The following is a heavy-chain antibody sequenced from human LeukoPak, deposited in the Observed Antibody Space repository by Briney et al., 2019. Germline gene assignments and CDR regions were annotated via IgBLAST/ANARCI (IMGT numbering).Heavy chain of an antibody. J-gene: IGHJ6*04. CDR2: IYHSGST. D-gene: IGHD5-12*01. CDR3: ARGGYDSSFGMDV. Sequence: SETLSLTCAVSGGSFSSGGWSWIWLRQAPGKGLAWIGNIYHSGSTYYNPSLKSRVTISVDRSKNQFSLKLSSVTAADTAVYYCARGGYDSSFGMDVWGKGTTVTVSS. V-gene: IGHV4-30-2*01. CDR1: GGSFSSGGWS.